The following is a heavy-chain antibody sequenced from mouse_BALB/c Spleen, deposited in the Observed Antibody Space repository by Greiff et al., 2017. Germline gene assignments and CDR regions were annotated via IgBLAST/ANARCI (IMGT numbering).Heavy chain of an antibody. CDR1: GYSFTDYI. J-gene: IGHJ4*01. CDR2: INPYYGST. D-gene: IGHD2-10*02. Sequence: VQLQQSGPELVKPGASVKISCKASGYSFTDYIMLWVKQNPGKSLEWIGNINPYYGSTSYNLKFKGKATLTVDTSSSTSYMQLNSLTSEGSAVYYCVLYGTYRGYYAMDYWGQGTSVTVSS. CDR3: VLYGTYRGYYAMDY. V-gene: IGHV1-39*01.